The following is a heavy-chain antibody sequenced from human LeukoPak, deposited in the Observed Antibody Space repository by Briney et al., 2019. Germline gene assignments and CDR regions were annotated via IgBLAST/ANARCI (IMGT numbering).Heavy chain of an antibody. D-gene: IGHD3-22*01. Sequence: GGSLRLSCAASGFTFSNYSMNWVRQAPGKGLEWVSYISSSSTTIYSADSVKGRFTISRDNAKNSLYLQMNSLRAEDTAVYYCARGYYDSSGYYFRYFDYWGQGTLVTVSS. CDR1: GFTFSNYS. V-gene: IGHV3-48*01. J-gene: IGHJ4*02. CDR2: ISSSSTTI. CDR3: ARGYYDSSGYYFRYFDY.